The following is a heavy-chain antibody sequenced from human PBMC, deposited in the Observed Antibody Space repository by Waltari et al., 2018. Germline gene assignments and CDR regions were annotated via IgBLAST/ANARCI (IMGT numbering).Heavy chain of an antibody. J-gene: IGHJ4*02. D-gene: IGHD2-2*01. Sequence: QVQLQESGPGLVKPSETLSLTCAVSGYSISSGYYWGWIRQPPGKGLEWIGSIYHSGSTYYNPSLKSRVTISVDTSKNQFSLKLSSVTAADTAVYYCARPARYCSSTSCYEGWGYWGQGTLVTVSS. CDR2: IYHSGST. V-gene: IGHV4-38-2*01. CDR1: GYSISSGYY. CDR3: ARPARYCSSTSCYEGWGY.